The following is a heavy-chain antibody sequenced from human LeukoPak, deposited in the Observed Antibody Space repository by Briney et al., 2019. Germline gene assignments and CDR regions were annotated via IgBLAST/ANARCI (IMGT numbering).Heavy chain of an antibody. CDR2: LFSIGGST. CDR1: GFTLTISV. CDR3: VKEGEGPGYCERGCDY. J-gene: IGHJ4*02. D-gene: IGHD3-9*01. Sequence: PGGALRLSCSASGFTLTISVMHSVRDAPGEGLEYVSALFSIGGSTYYADSVKGRFTLSRETSQNTLYILIRRTRAEDAAVYYSVKEGEGPGYCERGCDYWGEGTLVTVSS. V-gene: IGHV3-64*03.